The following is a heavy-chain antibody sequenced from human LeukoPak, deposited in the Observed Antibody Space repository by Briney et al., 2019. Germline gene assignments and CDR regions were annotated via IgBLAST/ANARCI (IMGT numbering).Heavy chain of an antibody. CDR1: GFTFDDYG. CDR2: INWNGGST. J-gene: IGHJ5*02. D-gene: IGHD3-22*01. CDR3: ARGLRDSSGYWFDP. V-gene: IGHV3-20*01. Sequence: PGGSLRLSCAASGFTFDDYGMSWVRQAPGKGLEWVSGINWNGGSTGYADSVKGRFTISRDNAKNSLYLQMNSLRAEDTALYHCARGLRDSSGYWFDPWGQGTLVTVSS.